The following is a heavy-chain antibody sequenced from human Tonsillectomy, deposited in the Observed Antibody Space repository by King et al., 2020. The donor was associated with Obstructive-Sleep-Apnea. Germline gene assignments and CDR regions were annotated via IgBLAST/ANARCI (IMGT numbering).Heavy chain of an antibody. Sequence: LVESGGGVVQPGRSLRLSCAASGFTFSHYAMHWVRQAPGKGLEWVAVISYDGSTKYFADSVKGRFTISRDNSKNTLYLQMNSLRAEDTAVYYCARDRDYGGLIDYWGQGTLVTVSS. CDR1: GFTFSHYA. CDR3: ARDRDYGGLIDY. D-gene: IGHD4-23*01. J-gene: IGHJ4*02. CDR2: ISYDGSTK. V-gene: IGHV3-30-3*01.